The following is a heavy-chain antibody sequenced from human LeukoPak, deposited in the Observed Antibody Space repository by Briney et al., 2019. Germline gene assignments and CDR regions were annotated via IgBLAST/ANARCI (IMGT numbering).Heavy chain of an antibody. D-gene: IGHD1-26*01. CDR3: AYRRLDLMLT. V-gene: IGHV3-23*01. CDR2: ISGGGDNT. Sequence: GGSLRLSCAASGFTFSSYGMHWVRQAPGKGLEWVSAISGGGDNTFYADSVKGRFTISRDNSKNTLYLQMNSLRAEDTAVYYCAYRRLDLMLTWGQGTMVTVS. CDR1: GFTFSSYG. J-gene: IGHJ3*01.